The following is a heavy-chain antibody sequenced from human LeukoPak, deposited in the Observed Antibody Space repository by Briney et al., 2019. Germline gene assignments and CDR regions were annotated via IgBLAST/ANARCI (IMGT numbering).Heavy chain of an antibody. J-gene: IGHJ4*02. Sequence: PGGSLRLSCAASGFTFSSYGMSWVRQAPGKGLEWVSAVTGGGDTTYYADSVRGRFTISRDNSKNTLYLQVNSLRAEDTAVYYCAKMQGYFDYWGQGTLVTVSS. CDR2: VTGGGDTT. CDR3: AKMQGYFDY. V-gene: IGHV3-23*01. CDR1: GFTFSSYG.